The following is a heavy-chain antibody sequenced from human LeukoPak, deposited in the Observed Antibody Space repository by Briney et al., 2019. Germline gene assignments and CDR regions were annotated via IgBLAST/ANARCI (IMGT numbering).Heavy chain of an antibody. D-gene: IGHD3-10*01. CDR2: ISSSSSTI. J-gene: IGHJ4*02. Sequence: QSGGSLRLSCAGSGFTFSNSWMGWVRQAPGKGLEWVSYISSSSSTIYYADSVKGRFTISRDNAKNSLYLQMNSLRAEDAAAYYCVRARGAGPGAHFDYWGQGTLVTVSS. CDR3: VRARGAGPGAHFDY. CDR1: GFTFSNSW. V-gene: IGHV3-48*04.